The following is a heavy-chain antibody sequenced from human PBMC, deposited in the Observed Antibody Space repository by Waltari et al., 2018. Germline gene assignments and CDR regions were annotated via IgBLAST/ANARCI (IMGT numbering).Heavy chain of an antibody. CDR2: GDPGDGET. CDR1: GYTFTDYY. J-gene: IGHJ4*02. D-gene: IGHD1-26*01. V-gene: IGHV1-69-2*01. Sequence: EVQLVQSGAEVKKPGATVKISCKVAGYTFTDYYMHWGQQAPRKGLEWMGLGDPGDGETIYADKFQGRVTITADTSTDTAYMELSSLRSEDTAVYYCATQLVGATLALQYWGQGTLVTVSS. CDR3: ATQLVGATLALQY.